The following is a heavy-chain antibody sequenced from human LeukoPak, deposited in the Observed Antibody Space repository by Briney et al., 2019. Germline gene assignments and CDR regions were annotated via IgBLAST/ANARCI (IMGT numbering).Heavy chain of an antibody. Sequence: PSETLSLTCTVSGGAISSYYWSWIRQPPGKGLEWIGYIYTSGSTNYNPSLKSRVTISVDTSKNQFSLKLSSVTAADTAVYYCAGTYCSGCSAGATPIHYYYYMDVWGKGTTVTVSS. J-gene: IGHJ6*03. V-gene: IGHV4-4*09. CDR2: IYTSGST. CDR3: AGTYCSGCSAGATPIHYYYYMDV. CDR1: GGAISSYY. D-gene: IGHD2-15*01.